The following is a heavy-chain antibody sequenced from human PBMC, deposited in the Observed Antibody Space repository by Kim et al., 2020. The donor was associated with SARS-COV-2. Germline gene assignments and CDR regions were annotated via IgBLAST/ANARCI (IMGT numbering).Heavy chain of an antibody. CDR1: GFSFSHYA. D-gene: IGHD6-13*01. J-gene: IGHJ4*02. CDR2: ISTDGRET. Sequence: GGSLRLSCSVFGFSFSHYAMYWVRHAPGKGLEYVSAISTDGRETFYTDSVKGRFTISRDNSKNTLYLQMTSLRPEDTALYYCVKTSSTWPRHFDYWGQGTLVTVSS. CDR3: VKTSSTWPRHFDY. V-gene: IGHV3-64D*09.